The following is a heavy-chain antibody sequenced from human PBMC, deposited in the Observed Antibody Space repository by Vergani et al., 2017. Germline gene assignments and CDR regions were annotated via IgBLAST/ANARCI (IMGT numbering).Heavy chain of an antibody. J-gene: IGHJ6*03. CDR1: GFTFSDHY. V-gene: IGHV3-11*01. D-gene: IGHD6-13*01. Sequence: QVQLVESGGGLVKPGGSLRLSCAASGFTFSDHYMSWIRQAPGKGLEWVSYISSSGSTIYYADSVKGRFTISRDNAKNSLYLQMNSVRAEDTAVYYCARCGLGPEGSSWSYYYYYYYMDVWGKGTTVTVSS. CDR3: ARCGLGPEGSSWSYYYYYYYMDV. CDR2: ISSSGSTI.